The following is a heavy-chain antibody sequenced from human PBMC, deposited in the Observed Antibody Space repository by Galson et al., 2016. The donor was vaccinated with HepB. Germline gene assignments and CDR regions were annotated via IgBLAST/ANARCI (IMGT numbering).Heavy chain of an antibody. CDR3: GSDGGGIALRI. Sequence: EPLSLTCDVYGESFSDYSWTWLRQPPGKGLEWIGEVNHRGNTKYNPSRKSRVAVSVDTSKRQFSLKLTSVTAADTAVYFCGSDGGGIALRIWGPGTTVTVSP. V-gene: IGHV4-34*07. J-gene: IGHJ3*02. CDR1: GESFSDYS. CDR2: VNHRGNT. D-gene: IGHD2-21*01.